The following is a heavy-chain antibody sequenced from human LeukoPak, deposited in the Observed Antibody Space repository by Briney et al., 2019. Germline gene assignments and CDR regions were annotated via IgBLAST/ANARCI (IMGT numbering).Heavy chain of an antibody. CDR1: GYTFTSYG. Sequence: ASVKVSCKASGYTFTSYGISWVRQAPGQGLEWMGWISAYNGNTNYAQKFQGRVTMTRDTSISTAYMELSRLRSDDTAAYYCARDPTRGDLSVYWGQGTLVTVSS. V-gene: IGHV1-18*01. CDR3: ARDPTRGDLSVY. D-gene: IGHD7-27*01. J-gene: IGHJ4*02. CDR2: ISAYNGNT.